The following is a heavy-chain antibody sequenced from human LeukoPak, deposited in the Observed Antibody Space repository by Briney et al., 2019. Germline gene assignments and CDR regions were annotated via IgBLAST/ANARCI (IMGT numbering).Heavy chain of an antibody. CDR1: GFTVSRNY. V-gene: IGHV3-53*01. Sequence: GGSLRLPCAASGFTVSRNYYMNWVSQAPGKGLEWLSVIYSAGTTYCADSVKGRFTISRDNSKNTVYLQMNSLRAEDTTVYYCARGDDYGGAWYYFDCWGQGTLVTVCS. D-gene: IGHD4-23*01. CDR2: IYSAGTT. CDR3: ARGDDYGGAWYYFDC. J-gene: IGHJ4*02.